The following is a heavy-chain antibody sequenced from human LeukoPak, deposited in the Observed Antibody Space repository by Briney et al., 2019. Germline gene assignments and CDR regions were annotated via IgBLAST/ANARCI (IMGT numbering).Heavy chain of an antibody. Sequence: PGESLRLSCAASGFTFDDYAMHWVRQAPGKGLEWVSGISWNSGSIGYADSVKGRFTISRDNAKNSLYLQMNSLRAEDTALYYCAKEALRSGAFDIWGQGTMVTVSS. CDR3: AKEALRSGAFDI. D-gene: IGHD3-10*01. CDR2: ISWNSGSI. CDR1: GFTFDDYA. V-gene: IGHV3-9*01. J-gene: IGHJ3*02.